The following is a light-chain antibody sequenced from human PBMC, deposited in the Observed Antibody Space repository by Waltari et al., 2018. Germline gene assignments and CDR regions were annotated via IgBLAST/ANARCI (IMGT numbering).Light chain of an antibody. CDR2: DDT. CDR1: NVGSKS. J-gene: IGLJ2*01. Sequence: SYVLTQPPSASVATGETARITCGGDNVGSKSVHWYQQKTGQAPLLVVYDDTARPSGIPARFSAANSGNTAALTISRVENGDEADYYCQVWDTTSDRVVFGGGTKLTVL. CDR3: QVWDTTSDRVV. V-gene: IGLV3-21*02.